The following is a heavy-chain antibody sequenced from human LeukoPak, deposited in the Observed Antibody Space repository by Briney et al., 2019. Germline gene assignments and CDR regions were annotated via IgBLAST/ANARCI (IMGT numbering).Heavy chain of an antibody. D-gene: IGHD6-13*01. V-gene: IGHV1-2*06. Sequence: GASVKVSCKASGYTFSGYYIHWLRQAPGQGLEWMGRINPNSGGTNFAQKFQGRVTMTRDTSISTAYMQLSRLRSDDTAVYYCARVAPRIAAAGTGRSAFDIWGQGTMVTVSS. CDR1: GYTFSGYY. J-gene: IGHJ3*02. CDR2: INPNSGGT. CDR3: ARVAPRIAAAGTGRSAFDI.